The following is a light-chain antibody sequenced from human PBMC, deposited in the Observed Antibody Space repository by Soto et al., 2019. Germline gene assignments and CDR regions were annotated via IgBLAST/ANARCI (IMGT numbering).Light chain of an antibody. V-gene: IGLV1-40*01. CDR3: QSYDSSLRGSV. CDR2: GNN. J-gene: IGLJ2*01. Sequence: QSVLTQPPSVSGAPGQRVTISCTGSSSNIGARYDVHWYQQLPGTAPKLLIRGNNNRPSGVPDRFSGSKSGTSASLAITGLQAEDEADYYCQSYDSSLRGSVFGGGTKLTVL. CDR1: SSNIGARYD.